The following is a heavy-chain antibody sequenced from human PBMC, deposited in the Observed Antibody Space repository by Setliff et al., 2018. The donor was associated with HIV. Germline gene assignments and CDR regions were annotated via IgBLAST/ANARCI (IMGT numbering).Heavy chain of an antibody. Sequence: ASVKVSCKASGYTFTTYYMHWVRQAPGQGLEWTGIINPSGGRTSYAQKFQGRVTMTRDTSTSTVYMELSSLRSEDTAVYYCARPITMIADAFDIWGQGTMVTVSS. D-gene: IGHD3-22*01. J-gene: IGHJ3*02. V-gene: IGHV1-46*01. CDR3: ARPITMIADAFDI. CDR2: INPSGGRT. CDR1: GYTFTTYY.